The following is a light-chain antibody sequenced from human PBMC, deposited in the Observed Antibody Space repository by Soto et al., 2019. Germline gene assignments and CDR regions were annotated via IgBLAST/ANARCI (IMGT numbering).Light chain of an antibody. Sequence: NFMLTQPHSVSESPVKTVTISCTRSSGSIASNYVQWYQQRPGSSPTTVIYEDNQRSSGVPDRFSGSIDSSSNSASLTISGLKTEDEADYYCQSYDTSNQGVFGGGTKLTVL. J-gene: IGLJ3*02. V-gene: IGLV6-57*01. CDR3: QSYDTSNQGV. CDR1: SGSIASNY. CDR2: EDN.